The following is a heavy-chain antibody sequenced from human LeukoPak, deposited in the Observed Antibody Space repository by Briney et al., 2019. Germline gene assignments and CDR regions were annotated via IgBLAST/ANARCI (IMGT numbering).Heavy chain of an antibody. V-gene: IGHV4-39*01. CDR1: GGSISSSSYY. J-gene: IGHJ4*02. CDR2: IYYSGST. D-gene: IGHD1-26*01. Sequence: SETLSLTCTVSGGSISSSSYYWGWIRQPPGKGLEWIGSIYYSGSTYYNPSLKSRVTISVDTSKNQFSLKLSSVTAADTAVYYCARGSYGGLYWGQGTLVTVSS. CDR3: ARGSYGGLY.